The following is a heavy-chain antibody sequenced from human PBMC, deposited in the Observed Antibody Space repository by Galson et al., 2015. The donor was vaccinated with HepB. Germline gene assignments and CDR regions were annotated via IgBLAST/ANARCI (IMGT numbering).Heavy chain of an antibody. CDR1: GYTFTRYA. D-gene: IGHD4-17*01. CDR2: INTNTGNP. Sequence: SVKVSCKASGYTFTRYAMNWVRQAPGQGLEWMGWINTNTGNPTYAQGFAGRFAFSVDTSVSTAYLQINSLKAEDTAVYYCARRVTTSWYLVLWGRGTLVTVAS. J-gene: IGHJ2*01. V-gene: IGHV7-4-1*02. CDR3: ARRVTTSWYLVL.